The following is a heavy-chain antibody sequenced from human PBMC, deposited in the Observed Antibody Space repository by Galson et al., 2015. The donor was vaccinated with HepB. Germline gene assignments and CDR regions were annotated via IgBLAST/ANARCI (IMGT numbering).Heavy chain of an antibody. J-gene: IGHJ4*02. D-gene: IGHD3-16*02. CDR1: GFTFSSYA. V-gene: IGHV3-23*01. CDR3: AKTQFGGVIVIPFDY. Sequence: SLRLSCAASGFTFSSYAMSWVRQAPGKGLEWVSAISGSGGSTYYADSVKGRFTISRDNSKNTLYLQMNSLRAEDTAVYYCAKTQFGGVIVIPFDYWGQGTLVTVSS. CDR2: ISGSGGST.